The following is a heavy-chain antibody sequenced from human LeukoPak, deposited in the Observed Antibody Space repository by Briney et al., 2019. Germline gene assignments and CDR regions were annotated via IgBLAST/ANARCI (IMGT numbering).Heavy chain of an antibody. D-gene: IGHD3-22*01. CDR1: GFTFSTYP. V-gene: IGHV3-23*01. Sequence: PGGSLRLSCAASGFTFSTYPMSWVRQAPGKGLEWVSAISPSSGTFYADSVKGRFTISRDNSKNTLYLQMNSLRAEDTAVYYCARPQSSSGYYWPFDDWGQGTLVTVSS. J-gene: IGHJ4*02. CDR3: ARPQSSSGYYWPFDD. CDR2: ISPSSGT.